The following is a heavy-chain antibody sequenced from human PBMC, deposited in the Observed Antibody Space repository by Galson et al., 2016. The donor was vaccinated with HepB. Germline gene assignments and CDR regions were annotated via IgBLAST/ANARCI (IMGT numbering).Heavy chain of an antibody. D-gene: IGHD4-23*01. J-gene: IGHJ3*01. CDR1: GFTFSAYA. CDR2: ISDSGANT. V-gene: IGHV3-23*01. Sequence: SLRLSCAASGFTFSAYAMAWARQAPGKGLEWVSGISDSGANTYYADSVRGRFSISRDDSKSTLYLQMTNLRVEDTALYYCVADHGGLDCFGFWGRGTMVTVSS. CDR3: VADHGGLDCFGF.